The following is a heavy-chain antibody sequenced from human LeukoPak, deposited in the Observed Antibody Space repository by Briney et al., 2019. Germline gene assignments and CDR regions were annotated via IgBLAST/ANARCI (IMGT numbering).Heavy chain of an antibody. Sequence: ASVKVSCKASGYTFTGYYMHWVRQAPGQGLEWMGWINPNSGGTNYAQKFQGRVTMTRDTSISTAYMELSRLRSDDTAVYYCARSGAFRGVIVPEFDYWGQGTLVTVSS. J-gene: IGHJ4*02. V-gene: IGHV1-2*02. CDR2: INPNSGGT. CDR1: GYTFTGYY. D-gene: IGHD3-16*02. CDR3: ARSGAFRGVIVPEFDY.